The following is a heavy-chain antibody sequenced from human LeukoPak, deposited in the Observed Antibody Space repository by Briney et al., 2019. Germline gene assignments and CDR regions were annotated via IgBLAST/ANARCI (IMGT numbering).Heavy chain of an antibody. CDR1: RFTFSSHS. CDR2: ISYDGNTE. Sequence: PGRSLRLSCAASRFTFSSHSMHWVRQAPGKGLEWVAVISYDGNTEYYADSVKGRFTISRDNSKYTLYLQMNSLRVEDTAVYYCARDEQWLGLEGYFDLWGRGTLVTVSS. V-gene: IGHV3-30*01. CDR3: ARDEQWLGLEGYFDL. J-gene: IGHJ2*01. D-gene: IGHD6-19*01.